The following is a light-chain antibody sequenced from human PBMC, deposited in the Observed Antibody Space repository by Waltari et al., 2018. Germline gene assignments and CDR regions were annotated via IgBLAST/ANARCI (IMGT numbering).Light chain of an antibody. CDR3: KQSYSTLFT. Sequence: DIQMTQSPSSLSASVGDRVTLPCRASQSISRYLNWYQQKPGKDPKLLIYAASSLQSGVPSRFSGSGSGTDFTLTISSLQPEDFANYYCKQSYSTLFTFGPGTKVDIK. CDR2: AAS. V-gene: IGKV1-39*01. CDR1: QSISRY. J-gene: IGKJ3*01.